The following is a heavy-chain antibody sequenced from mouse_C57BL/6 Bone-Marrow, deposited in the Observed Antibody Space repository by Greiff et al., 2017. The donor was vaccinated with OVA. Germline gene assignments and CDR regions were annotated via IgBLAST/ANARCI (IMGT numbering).Heavy chain of an antibody. CDR1: GFNIKDDY. J-gene: IGHJ1*03. Sequence: VQLQQSGAELVRPGASVKLSCTASGFNIKDDYMHWVKQRPEQGLEWIGWIDPENGDTEYASKFQGKATITADTSSNTAYLQLSSLTSEDTAVYYCNTGGNYLPFWYFYVWGTGTTVTVSS. V-gene: IGHV14-4*01. CDR2: IDPENGDT. D-gene: IGHD2-1*01. CDR3: NTGGNYLPFWYFYV.